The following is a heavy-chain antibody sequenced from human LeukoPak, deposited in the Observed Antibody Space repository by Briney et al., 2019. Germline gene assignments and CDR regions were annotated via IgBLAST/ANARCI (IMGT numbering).Heavy chain of an antibody. CDR3: ARSRRGYYMDV. CDR2: MNPGSGDT. J-gene: IGHJ6*03. CDR1: GYTFSNFE. Sequence: GASVKVSCKASGYTFSNFEVNWVRQAPGQGLEWMAWMNPGSGDTGYEGKFQARLTMSSNTSITTASMELSSLTSEGTAVYYCARSRRGYYMDVWGKGTTVIVSS. V-gene: IGHV1-8*02.